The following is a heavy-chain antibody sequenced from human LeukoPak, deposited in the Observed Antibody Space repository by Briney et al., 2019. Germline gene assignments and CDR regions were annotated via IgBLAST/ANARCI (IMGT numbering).Heavy chain of an antibody. Sequence: ASVKVSCKVSGYTLTELSMHWVRQAPGKGLEWMGGFDPEGGETIYAQKFQGRVTMTEDTSTDTAYMELSSLRSEDTAVYYCATMFYGDYYFDYWGQGTLVTVSS. CDR3: ATMFYGDYYFDY. J-gene: IGHJ4*02. CDR2: FDPEGGET. CDR1: GYTLTELS. V-gene: IGHV1-24*01. D-gene: IGHD4-17*01.